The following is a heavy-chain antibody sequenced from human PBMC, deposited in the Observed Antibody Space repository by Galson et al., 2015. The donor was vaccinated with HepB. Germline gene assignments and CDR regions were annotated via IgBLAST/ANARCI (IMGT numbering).Heavy chain of an antibody. CDR3: ARGKYDFWSAY. V-gene: IGHV1-2*02. D-gene: IGHD3-3*01. J-gene: IGHJ4*02. Sequence: SVKVSCKASGYTFSGYYIHWVRQAPGQGLEWVGWINPNTGGTDYAQKFQGRVTMTRDTSISTAYMELSRLRSDDTAVYYCARGKYDFWSAYWGQGTLVTVSS. CDR1: GYTFSGYY. CDR2: INPNTGGT.